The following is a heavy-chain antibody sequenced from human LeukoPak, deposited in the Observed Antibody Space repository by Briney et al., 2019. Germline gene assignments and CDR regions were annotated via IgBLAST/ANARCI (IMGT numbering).Heavy chain of an antibody. V-gene: IGHV1-2*02. CDR2: INPNSGGT. CDR3: ARGIRGVISRYYYYMDV. CDR1: GYTFTEYY. Sequence: GSSVKVSCKTSGYTFTEYYIHWVRQAPGQGLEWMGWINPNSGGTNYAQKFQGRVTMTRDTSISTAYMELSRLRSDDTAVYYCARGIRGVISRYYYYMDVWGKGTTVTVSS. J-gene: IGHJ6*03. D-gene: IGHD3-10*01.